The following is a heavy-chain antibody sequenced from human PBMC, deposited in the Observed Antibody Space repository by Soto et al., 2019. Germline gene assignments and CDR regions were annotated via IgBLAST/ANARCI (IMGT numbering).Heavy chain of an antibody. CDR1: GFTFSSYA. CDR2: ISGSGGST. D-gene: IGHD6-19*01. CDR3: AKAVAGTNYYYYYMDV. Sequence: GSLRLSCAASGFTFSSYAMSWVRQAPGKGLEWVSAISGSGGSTYYADSVKGRFTISRDNSKNTLYLQMNSLRAEDTAVYYCAKAVAGTNYYYYYMDVWGKGNTVTVSS. J-gene: IGHJ6*03. V-gene: IGHV3-23*01.